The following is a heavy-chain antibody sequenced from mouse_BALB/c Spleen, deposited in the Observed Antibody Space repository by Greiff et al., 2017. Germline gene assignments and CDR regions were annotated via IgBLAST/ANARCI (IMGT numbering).Heavy chain of an antibody. D-gene: IGHD2-10*02. CDR1: GFTFSSYA. CDR3: ARHEKYGNYVDYYAMDY. V-gene: IGHV5-9-3*01. J-gene: IGHJ4*01. CDR2: ISSGGSYT. Sequence: VQLQQSGGGLVKPGGSLKLSCAASGFTFSSYAMSWVRQTPEKRLEWVATISSGGSYTYYPDSVKGRFTISRDNAKNTLYLQMSSLRSEDTAMYYCARHEKYGNYVDYYAMDYWGQGTSVTVSS.